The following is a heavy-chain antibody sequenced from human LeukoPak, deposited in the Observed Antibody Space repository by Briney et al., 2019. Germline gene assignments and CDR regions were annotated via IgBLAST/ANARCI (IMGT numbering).Heavy chain of an antibody. J-gene: IGHJ6*02. CDR2: INGDAGST. Sequence: GGSLRLSCAASGFSFDDYAIHWVRQGPGKGLEWFSVINGDAGSTYYADSVKGRFTISRDDSKNSLYLQMNSLRTEDTALYYCAKDIDDADYYYYGMDVWGQGTPVTVSS. CDR3: AKDIDDADYYYYGMDV. CDR1: GFSFDDYA. V-gene: IGHV3-43*02. D-gene: IGHD3-3*01.